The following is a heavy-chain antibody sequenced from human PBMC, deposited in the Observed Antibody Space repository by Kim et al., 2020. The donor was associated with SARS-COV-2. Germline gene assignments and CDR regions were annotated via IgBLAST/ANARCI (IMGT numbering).Heavy chain of an antibody. Sequence: SETLSLTCTVSGDSINSYYLSWIRQSPGKGLEWIGSIYYSWRTNYNPSLKSRFTISLDTSTNQFSLKLRSVTASDTAVYSCARHKCARMLRFVIISHID. J-gene: IGHJ4*01. D-gene: IGHD3-10*01. V-gene: IGHV4-59*08. CDR3: ARHKCARMLRFVIISHID. CDR2: IYYSWRT. CDR1: GDSINSYY.